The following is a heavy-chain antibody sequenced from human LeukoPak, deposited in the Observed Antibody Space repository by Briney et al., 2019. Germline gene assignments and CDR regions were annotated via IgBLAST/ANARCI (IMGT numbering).Heavy chain of an antibody. J-gene: IGHJ4*02. CDR3: ARSLGSYCQDY. CDR2: IWFDGTNK. Sequence: PGGSLRLSCAASGFTFSSYGMHWVRQAPGKGLEWVAVIWFDGTNKYYADSVKGRFTISRDNSENTLYLQMNSLRAEDTAVYYCARSLGSYCQDYWGQGTLVTVSS. CDR1: GFTFSSYG. D-gene: IGHD1-26*01. V-gene: IGHV3-33*01.